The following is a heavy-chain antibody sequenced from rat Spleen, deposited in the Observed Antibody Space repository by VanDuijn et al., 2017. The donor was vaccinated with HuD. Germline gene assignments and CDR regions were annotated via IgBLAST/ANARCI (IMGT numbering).Heavy chain of an antibody. J-gene: IGHJ2*01. CDR3: AKVTYFWFYYFDY. Sequence: EVQLVESGGGLVQPGRSMTISCAASGLTFSDYGMVWVLQAPTKGLGWVASIRFNGASTYYRDSVKGRFTISRDNAKSTLYLQMESLRSEDTATYYFAKVTYFWFYYFDYWGQGGMVTVSA. CDR1: GLTFSDYG. CDR2: IRFNGAST. D-gene: IGHD1-9*01. V-gene: IGHV5-20*01.